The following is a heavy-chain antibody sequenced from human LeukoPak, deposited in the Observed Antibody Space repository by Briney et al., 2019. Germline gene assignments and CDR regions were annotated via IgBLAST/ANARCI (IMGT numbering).Heavy chain of an antibody. Sequence: SETLSLTCAVSGHSISSGYYWGWIRQPPGKGLEWIGSIYHSGSTYYNPSLKSRVTISVDTSKNQLSLKLSSVTAADTAVSYCARHNGPLAWTHWYFDLWGPGTLVTVSS. D-gene: IGHD2-8*01. V-gene: IGHV4-38-2*01. CDR2: IYHSGST. CDR3: ARHNGPLAWTHWYFDL. J-gene: IGHJ2*01. CDR1: GHSISSGYY.